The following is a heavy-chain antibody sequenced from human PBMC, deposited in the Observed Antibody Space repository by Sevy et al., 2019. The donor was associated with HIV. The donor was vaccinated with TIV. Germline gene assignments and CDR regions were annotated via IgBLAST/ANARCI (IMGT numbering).Heavy chain of an antibody. V-gene: IGHV5-51*01. CDR3: ARSGYSGYAFDY. CDR2: IYPSYSDP. D-gene: IGHD5-12*01. J-gene: IGHJ4*02. CDR1: GNNFNSYW. Sequence: GESLKISRKGFGNNFNSYWIGWVRQMPGKGLELMGFIYPSYSDPRYSPPFQGQVTISPDKSIGTAYLQWSSLKASDTAIYYCARSGYSGYAFDYWGQGTLVTVSS.